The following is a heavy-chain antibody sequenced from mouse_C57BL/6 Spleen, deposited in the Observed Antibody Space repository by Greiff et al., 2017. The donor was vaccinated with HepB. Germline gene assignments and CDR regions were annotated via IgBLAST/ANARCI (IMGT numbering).Heavy chain of an antibody. CDR3: ARGGSSGPWFAY. CDR1: GYTFSSYW. D-gene: IGHD3-2*02. CDR2: IDPSDSYT. Sequence: QVQLQQPGAELVMPGASVKLSCKASGYTFSSYWMHWVKQRPGQGLEWIGEIDPSDSYTNYNQKFKGKSTLTVDKSSSTAYMQLSSLTSEDSAVYYCARGGSSGPWFAYWGQGTLVTVSA. J-gene: IGHJ3*01. V-gene: IGHV1-69*01.